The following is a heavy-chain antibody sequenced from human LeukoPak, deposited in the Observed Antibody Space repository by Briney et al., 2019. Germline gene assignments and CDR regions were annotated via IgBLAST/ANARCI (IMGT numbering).Heavy chain of an antibody. Sequence: GASVKVSCKASGYTFTNYDINWVRQATGQGLEWMGWMSPNTGNKGYAQKFQGRISITTSTSISTAFMELNDLRIEDTAVYYCARGAPYTNSPYWGQGTLATVSS. CDR3: ARGAPYTNSPY. D-gene: IGHD4-11*01. CDR1: GYTFTNYD. V-gene: IGHV1-8*03. CDR2: MSPNTGNK. J-gene: IGHJ4*02.